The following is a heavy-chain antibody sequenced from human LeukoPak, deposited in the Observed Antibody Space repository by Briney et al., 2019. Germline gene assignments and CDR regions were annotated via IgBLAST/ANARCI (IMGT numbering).Heavy chain of an antibody. V-gene: IGHV3-21*01. J-gene: IGHJ3*02. CDR3: ARENAIVVVPAAIWEARAIDI. CDR1: GFGVSSHW. CDR2: ISSSSSYI. D-gene: IGHD2-2*02. Sequence: GWSLAGAREASGFGVSSHWMHWIREAPGKGLKWVSSISSSSSYIYYADSVKGRFTISRDNAKNSLYLQMNSLRAEDTAVYYCARENAIVVVPAAIWEARAIDIWVPGTMVSASS.